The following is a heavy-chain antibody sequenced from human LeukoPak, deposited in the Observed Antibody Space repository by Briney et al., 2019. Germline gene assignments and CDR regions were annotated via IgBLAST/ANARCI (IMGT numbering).Heavy chain of an antibody. J-gene: IGHJ6*03. D-gene: IGHD3-22*01. CDR3: AKGAYYDSSGYWNYYYMDV. V-gene: IGHV3-23*01. CDR1: GFTFGDYS. Sequence: GGSLRLSCTASGFTFGDYSMNWVRQAPGKGLEWVSGISGSGGSTYYADSVKGRFTISRDNSKNTLYLQMNSLRAEDTAVYYCAKGAYYDSSGYWNYYYMDVWGKGTTVTISS. CDR2: ISGSGGST.